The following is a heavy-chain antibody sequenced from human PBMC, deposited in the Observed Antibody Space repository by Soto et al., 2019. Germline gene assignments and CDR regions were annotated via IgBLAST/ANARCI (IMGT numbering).Heavy chain of an antibody. CDR3: TRALPFSLRFLEWQDLKDAFDI. CDR1: GFTFGDYA. V-gene: IGHV3-49*03. D-gene: IGHD3-3*01. J-gene: IGHJ3*02. Sequence: GGSLRLSCTASGFTFGDYAMSWFRQAPGKGLEWVGFIRSKAYGGTTEYAASVKGRFTISRDDSKSIAYLQMNSLKTEDTAVYYCTRALPFSLRFLEWQDLKDAFDIWGQGTMVTVSS. CDR2: IRSKAYGGTT.